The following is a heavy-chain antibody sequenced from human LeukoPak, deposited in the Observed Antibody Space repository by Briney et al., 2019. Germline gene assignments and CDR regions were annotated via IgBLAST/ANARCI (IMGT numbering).Heavy chain of an antibody. CDR3: ARENPSGYYNRPIDY. D-gene: IGHD3-22*01. CDR2: IYYSGST. J-gene: IGHJ4*02. V-gene: IGHV4-39*07. Sequence: SETLSLTCTVSGGSISSSSYYWGWIRQPPGKGLDWIGNIYYSGSTYYNPSLKSRVTMSVDTSKNQFSLKLSSVTAADTAIYYCARENPSGYYNRPIDYWGQGTLVTVSS. CDR1: GGSISSSSYY.